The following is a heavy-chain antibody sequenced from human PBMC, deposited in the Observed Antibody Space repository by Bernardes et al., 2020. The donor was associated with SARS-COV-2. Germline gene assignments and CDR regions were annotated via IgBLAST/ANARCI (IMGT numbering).Heavy chain of an antibody. V-gene: IGHV4-4*07. D-gene: IGHD2-8*01. Sequence: SETLSLTCTVSGGSISSYYWSWIRQPAGKGLEWIGRIYTSGSTNYNPSLLSRVTLSLDTSKNQVSLTLRSVTAAATAVYYCARGPVSSTNSYYRRPKNYHHFGLDGWGHGTTVTVSS. J-gene: IGHJ6*02. CDR3: ARGPVSSTNSYYRRPKNYHHFGLDG. CDR2: IYTSGST. CDR1: GGSISSYY.